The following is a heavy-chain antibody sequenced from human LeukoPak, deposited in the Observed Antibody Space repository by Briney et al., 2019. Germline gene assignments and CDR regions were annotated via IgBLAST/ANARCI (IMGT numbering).Heavy chain of an antibody. D-gene: IGHD3-16*02. J-gene: IGHJ4*02. CDR1: GFTFSSNA. V-gene: IGHV3-23*01. CDR2: ISGSGGST. Sequence: GGSLRLSCAASGFTFSSNAMSWVRQAPGKGLEWVSAISGSGGSTYYADSVKGRFTISRDNSKNTLYLQMNSLRAEDTAVYYCAKSPSYTDYFDYWGQGALVTVSS. CDR3: AKSPSYTDYFDY.